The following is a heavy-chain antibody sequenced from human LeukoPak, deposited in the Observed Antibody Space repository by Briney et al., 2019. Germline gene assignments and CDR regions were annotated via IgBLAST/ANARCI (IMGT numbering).Heavy chain of an antibody. CDR1: GFTFSSYG. CDR2: ISGSGGST. CDR3: AKEAPAIRPDYYGSGSYYY. J-gene: IGHJ4*02. V-gene: IGHV3-23*01. Sequence: GGTLRLSCAASGFTFSSYGMSWVRQAPGKGLEWVSAISGSGGSTYYADSVKGRFTISRDNSKNTLYLQMNSLRAEDTAVYYCAKEAPAIRPDYYGSGSYYYWGQGTLVTVSS. D-gene: IGHD3-10*01.